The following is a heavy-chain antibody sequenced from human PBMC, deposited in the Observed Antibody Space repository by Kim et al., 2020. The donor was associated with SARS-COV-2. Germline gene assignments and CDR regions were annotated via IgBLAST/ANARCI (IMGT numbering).Heavy chain of an antibody. CDR2: ISPSGATL. Sequence: GGSLRLSCAASGFTFSSYEMNWVRQAPGKGLEWVSYISPSGATLYYADSVKGRFTISRDNAKNSLYLQMNSLRAEATAVYYCANEGGMDVWGKGTTFTVS. V-gene: IGHV3-48*03. J-gene: IGHJ6*03. CDR1: GFTFSSYE. D-gene: IGHD3-16*01. CDR3: ANEGGMDV.